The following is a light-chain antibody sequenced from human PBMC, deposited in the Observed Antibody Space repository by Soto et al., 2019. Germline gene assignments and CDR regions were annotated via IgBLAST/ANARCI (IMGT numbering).Light chain of an antibody. CDR1: QGISNY. V-gene: IGKV1-9*01. J-gene: IGKJ5*01. CDR3: QQRHSYPIT. CDR2: TAS. Sequence: DIQLTQSPSFLSASVGDRVTITCRASQGISNYLAWYHQKPGKAPKLLIHTASTLQSGVPSRFSGSGSGTEFTLTISSLKPEDFATYYCQQRHSYPITFGQGTRLETK.